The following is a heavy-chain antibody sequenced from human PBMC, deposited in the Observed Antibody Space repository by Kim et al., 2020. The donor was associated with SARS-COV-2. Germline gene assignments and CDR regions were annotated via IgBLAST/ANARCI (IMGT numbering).Heavy chain of an antibody. D-gene: IGHD3-22*01. V-gene: IGHV1-24*01. J-gene: IGHJ4*02. CDR1: GYTLTELS. CDR2: FDPEDGET. Sequence: ASVKVSCKVSGYTLTELSMHWVRQAPGKGLEWMGGFDPEDGETIYAQKFQGRVTMTEATSTDTAYMELSSLRSEDPAVYYCATDTYYYDSSGPNSYFDYRGQGPLVTVSS. CDR3: ATDTYYYDSSGPNSYFDY.